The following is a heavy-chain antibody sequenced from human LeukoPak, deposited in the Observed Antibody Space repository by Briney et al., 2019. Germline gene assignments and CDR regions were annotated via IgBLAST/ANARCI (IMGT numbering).Heavy chain of an antibody. CDR3: VRDLYYRFDF. Sequence: GGSLRLSCAASGFTFSSYAMSWVRQAPGKGLEWVSGISGSGPYTFYTDSVKGRITISRDNAKNTLYLQMNSLRAEDTAVYYCVRDLYYRFDFWGQGTLVTVSS. J-gene: IGHJ4*02. CDR1: GFTFSSYA. V-gene: IGHV3-23*01. CDR2: ISGSGPYT. D-gene: IGHD3-22*01.